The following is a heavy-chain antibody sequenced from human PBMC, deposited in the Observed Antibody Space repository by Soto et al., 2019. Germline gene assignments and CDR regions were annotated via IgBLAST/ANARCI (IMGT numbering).Heavy chain of an antibody. CDR1: GFSFSSHE. Sequence: EVQLVESGGTLVQPGGSLRLSCAASGFSFSSHEMNWVRQAPGKGLEWVSFISSSGSNVYYADSVKGRFTISRDNAKNSLFLQMNSLRAEDTAVYYCARDSATGPRLRYFDWSPSYWGQGTLVTVSS. J-gene: IGHJ4*02. CDR3: ARDSATGPRLRYFDWSPSY. V-gene: IGHV3-48*03. D-gene: IGHD3-9*01. CDR2: ISSSGSNV.